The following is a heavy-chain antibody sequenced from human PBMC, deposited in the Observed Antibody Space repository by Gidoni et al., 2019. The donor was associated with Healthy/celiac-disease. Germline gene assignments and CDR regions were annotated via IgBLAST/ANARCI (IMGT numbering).Heavy chain of an antibody. V-gene: IGHV1-18*01. CDR2: ISAYNGNT. D-gene: IGHD2-15*01. CDR1: GYTFTSYG. J-gene: IGHJ6*02. Sequence: QVQLVQSGAEVKKPGASVKVSCKASGYTFTSYGISWVRQATGQGLEWLGWISAYNGNTNYAQKLQGRVTMTTDTSTSTAYMELRSLRSDDTAVYYCAAQGYCSGGSCYYYYGMDVWGQGTTVTVSS. CDR3: AAQGYCSGGSCYYYYGMDV.